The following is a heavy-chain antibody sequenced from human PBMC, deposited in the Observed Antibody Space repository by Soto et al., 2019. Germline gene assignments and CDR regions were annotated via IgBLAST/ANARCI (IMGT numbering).Heavy chain of an antibody. J-gene: IGHJ4*02. D-gene: IGHD3-9*01. CDR3: AVDMVNVLTSYPPLGY. CDR2: LDPEDGET. Sequence: QVQLVQSGAEVKKPGASVKVSCKVSGYTLAELSMHWVRQAPGKGLEWMGGLDPEDGETVYAQKFQVRLTMAEDTSTDTAHMELSSLTSEDTAFYYCAVDMVNVLTSYPPLGYWGQGTLVTVSS. CDR1: GYTLAELS. V-gene: IGHV1-24*01.